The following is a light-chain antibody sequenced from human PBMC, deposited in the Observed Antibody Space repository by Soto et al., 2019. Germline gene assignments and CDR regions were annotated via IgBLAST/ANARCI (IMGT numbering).Light chain of an antibody. J-gene: IGKJ2*01. V-gene: IGKV1-39*01. Sequence: DIQMTQSPSSLSASVGDRVTITCRASQSISSYLNWYQQKPGKAPKLLIYAASSLQSGVASRFSGTGSGTDFTLTISRLQPEDLATYYCQQSYSTLMYTFGQGTKLEIK. CDR2: AAS. CDR3: QQSYSTLMYT. CDR1: QSISSY.